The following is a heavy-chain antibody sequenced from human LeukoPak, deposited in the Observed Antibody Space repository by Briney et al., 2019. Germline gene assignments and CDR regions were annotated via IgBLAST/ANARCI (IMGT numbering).Heavy chain of an antibody. CDR1: GFTFDDYA. CDR2: ISWNSGSI. CDR3: ARDPLDYGDYDY. V-gene: IGHV3-9*01. D-gene: IGHD4-17*01. Sequence: GGSLRLSCAASGFTFDDYAMHWVRQAPGKGLEWVSGISWNSGSIGYADSVKGRFTISRDNAKNSLYLQMNSLRAEDTPVYYCARDPLDYGDYDYWGQGTLVTVSS. J-gene: IGHJ4*02.